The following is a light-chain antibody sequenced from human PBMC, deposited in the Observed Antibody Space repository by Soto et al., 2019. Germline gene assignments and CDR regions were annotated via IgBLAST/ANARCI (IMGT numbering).Light chain of an antibody. CDR2: AAS. J-gene: IGKJ1*01. CDR1: QCIRND. V-gene: IGKV1-6*01. Sequence: AMHMSQTPSSRGASVGGRASITCRASQCIRNDLGWYQQKPGKAPKLLIYAASSLQSGVPSRFSGSGSGTDFTLTINSLQPEDFATYYCPQDYNYPRTFSQGTKVYIK. CDR3: PQDYNYPRT.